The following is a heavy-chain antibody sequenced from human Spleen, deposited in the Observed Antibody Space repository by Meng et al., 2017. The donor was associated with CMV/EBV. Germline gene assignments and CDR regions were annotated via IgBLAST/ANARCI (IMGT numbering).Heavy chain of an antibody. CDR1: GFTFSSYE. D-gene: IGHD3-10*01. CDR3: QFTLVRGLIRGDV. Sequence: GESLKISCAASGFTFSSYEMNWVRQAPEKGLEWVADIKCDGSEKYYVDSVKGRLTISRDNAKNSLYLQVNSLRAEDMTVYYRQFTLVRGLIRGDVWGQGTTVTVSS. J-gene: IGHJ6*02. CDR2: IKCDGSEK. V-gene: IGHV3-52*01.